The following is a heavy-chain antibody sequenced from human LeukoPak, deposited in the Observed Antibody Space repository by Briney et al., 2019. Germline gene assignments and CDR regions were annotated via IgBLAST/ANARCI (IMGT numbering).Heavy chain of an antibody. CDR2: IASDGSST. D-gene: IGHD4-23*01. CDR1: GFTFSSSA. Sequence: PGGSLRLSCAASGFTFSSSAMSWVRQAPGKGLEWVSGIASDGSSTTYADSVKGRFSISRDNAKNTLYLQMNSLRVEDTAVYYCARGRPHGNDYWGQGTLVTVSS. J-gene: IGHJ4*02. CDR3: ARGRPHGNDY. V-gene: IGHV3-74*01.